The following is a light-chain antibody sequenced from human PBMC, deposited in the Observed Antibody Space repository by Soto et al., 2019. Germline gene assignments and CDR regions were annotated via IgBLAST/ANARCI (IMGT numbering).Light chain of an antibody. V-gene: IGKV3-20*01. CDR1: QSVSSSY. J-gene: IGKJ3*01. CDR3: QQCSSSPLT. Sequence: EIVLTQSPGTLSLSPGERATLSCRASQSVSSSYLAWYQHKPGQAPRLLIYGASSRATSIPDRFSGSGSGTDFTLTISRLEPEEFAVCYFQQCSSSPLTFGPGTKVDIK. CDR2: GAS.